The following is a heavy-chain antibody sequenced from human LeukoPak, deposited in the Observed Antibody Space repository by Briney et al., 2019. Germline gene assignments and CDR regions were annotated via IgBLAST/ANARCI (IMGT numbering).Heavy chain of an antibody. V-gene: IGHV3-9*01. CDR1: GFTFDDYA. D-gene: IGHD3-10*01. Sequence: GGSLRLSCAASGFTFDDYAMHWVRQAPGKGLEWVSGISWNSGSIGYADSVKGRFTISRDNAKNSLFLEMSSLRVEDTAIYYCARDDLGFTMVRGVHNYYFSMDVWGKGTTVTISS. J-gene: IGHJ6*03. CDR3: ARDDLGFTMVRGVHNYYFSMDV. CDR2: ISWNSGSI.